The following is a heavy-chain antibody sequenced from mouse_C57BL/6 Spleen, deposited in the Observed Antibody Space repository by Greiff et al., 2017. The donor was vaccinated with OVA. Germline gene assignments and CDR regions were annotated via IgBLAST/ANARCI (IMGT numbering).Heavy chain of an antibody. CDR2: ILPGSGST. CDR1: GYTFTGYW. V-gene: IGHV1-9*01. J-gene: IGHJ3*01. Sequence: QVQLQQSGAELMKPGASVKLSCKATGYTFTGYWIEWVKQRPGHGLEWIGEILPGSGSTNYNEKFKGKATFTADTSSNTAYMQHSSLTTEDSAIYYCSRRDSGAWFAYWGQLTLVTVSA. CDR3: SRRDSGAWFAY.